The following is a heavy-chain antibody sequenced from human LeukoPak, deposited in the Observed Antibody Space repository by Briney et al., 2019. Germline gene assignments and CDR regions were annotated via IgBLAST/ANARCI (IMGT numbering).Heavy chain of an antibody. V-gene: IGHV4-59*08. J-gene: IGHJ4*02. Sequence: SETLSLTCTASGGSISTYYWSWIRQPPGKGLEWIGYIGYSGSTNYNPSLKSRVTISVETSRNQFSLKLSSVTATDTAMYYCARHGGSYSFDYWGQGTLVTVSS. CDR3: ARHGGSYSFDY. CDR2: IGYSGST. CDR1: GGSISTYY. D-gene: IGHD1-26*01.